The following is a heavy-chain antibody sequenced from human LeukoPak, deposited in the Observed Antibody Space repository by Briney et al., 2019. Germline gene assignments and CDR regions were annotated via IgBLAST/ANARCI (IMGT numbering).Heavy chain of an antibody. CDR3: ARGGAAYSNYGYFDY. V-gene: IGHV4-61*02. Sequence: SETLSLTCTVSGASISSGSYYWSWIRQPAGKGLEWIGRIYTSGSTNYNPSLKSRVTISVDTSKNQFSLKLSSVTAADTAVYYCARGGAAYSNYGYFDYWGQGTLVTVSS. J-gene: IGHJ4*02. CDR2: IYTSGST. D-gene: IGHD4-11*01. CDR1: GASISSGSYY.